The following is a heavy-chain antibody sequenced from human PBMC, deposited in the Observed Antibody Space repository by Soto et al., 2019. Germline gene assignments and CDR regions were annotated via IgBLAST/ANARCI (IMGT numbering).Heavy chain of an antibody. CDR3: ASFGTYYYDSSGYYYGYFQH. V-gene: IGHV4-31*02. CDR2: IYYSGST. Sequence: YIYYSGSTYYNPSRKSRVTISVDTSKNQFSLKLSSVTAADTAVYYCASFGTYYYDSSGYYYGYFQHWGQGTLVTVSS. J-gene: IGHJ1*01. D-gene: IGHD3-22*01.